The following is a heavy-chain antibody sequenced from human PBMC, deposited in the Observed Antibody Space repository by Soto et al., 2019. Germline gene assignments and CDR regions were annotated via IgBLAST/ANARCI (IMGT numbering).Heavy chain of an antibody. CDR2: ISYDGSSK. J-gene: IGHJ4*02. V-gene: IGHV3-30*03. D-gene: IGHD3-22*01. CDR1: GFIFRNYG. Sequence: QVQLVESGGGVVQPGRSLRLSCAASGFIFRNYGMHWVRQAPGKGPEWVSFISYDGSSKDYVDSVKGRFTISRDNSKNILYLQMNSLRLEDTAVYYCATSSGYYGTAYFDFWGQGTLATVSS. CDR3: ATSSGYYGTAYFDF.